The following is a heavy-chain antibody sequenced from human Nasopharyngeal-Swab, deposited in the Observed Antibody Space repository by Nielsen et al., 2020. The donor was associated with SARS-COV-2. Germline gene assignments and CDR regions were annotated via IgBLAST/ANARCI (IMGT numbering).Heavy chain of an antibody. Sequence: SETLSLTCAVYGGSFTDYYWTWIRQPPGKGLEWIGEINHRGSTNYYPSLKSRVTISADTSKNQFYLNLSSVTAADTAVYYCARGLVDVNMMLVVIGFSYWLDSWGQGTLDTVSS. J-gene: IGHJ5*01. CDR3: ARGLVDVNMMLVVIGFSYWLDS. V-gene: IGHV4-34*01. CDR2: INHRGST. D-gene: IGHD3-22*01. CDR1: GGSFTDYY.